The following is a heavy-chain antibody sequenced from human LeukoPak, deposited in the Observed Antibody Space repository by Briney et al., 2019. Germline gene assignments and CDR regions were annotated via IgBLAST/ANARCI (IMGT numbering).Heavy chain of an antibody. CDR1: GFTFSIAW. CDR3: TTVRDPGDYAFDY. CDR2: IKSKAGGGTT. J-gene: IGHJ4*02. Sequence: GGSLRLSCAASGFTFSIAWMTWVRQDPGKGLEWVGRIKSKAGGGTTDYSAPVKGRFTISRDDSKNTLYQQMNSLETEDTALYYCTTVRDPGDYAFDYWGQGTVVTVSS. D-gene: IGHD4-17*01. V-gene: IGHV3-15*01.